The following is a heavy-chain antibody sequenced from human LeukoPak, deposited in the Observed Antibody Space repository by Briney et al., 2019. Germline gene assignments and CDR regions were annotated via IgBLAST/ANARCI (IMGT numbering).Heavy chain of an antibody. J-gene: IGHJ3*02. CDR3: ARGDAFDI. CDR1: GDTFTDYY. V-gene: IGHV1-2*04. Sequence: ASVKVSCKASGDTFTDYYTHWVRQAPGQGLEWMGWINPNSGDTKYAQKFQGWVTMTRDTSTSTAYMESSSLKSDGTAMYYCARGDAFDIWGQGTLVTISS. CDR2: INPNSGDT.